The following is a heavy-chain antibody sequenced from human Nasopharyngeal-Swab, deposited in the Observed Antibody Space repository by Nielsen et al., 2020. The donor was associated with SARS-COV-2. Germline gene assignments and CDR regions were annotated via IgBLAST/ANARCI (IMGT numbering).Heavy chain of an antibody. Sequence: GGSLRLSCAASGFSVSSYWMSWVRQAPGKGLEWVANIKQDGSEKYYVDSVKGRFTISRDNAKNSLYLQMNSLRAEDTAVYYCARSHRDYYDSSGSDDYWGQGTLVTVSS. V-gene: IGHV3-7*03. D-gene: IGHD3-22*01. CDR2: IKQDGSEK. J-gene: IGHJ4*02. CDR1: GFSVSSYW. CDR3: ARSHRDYYDSSGSDDY.